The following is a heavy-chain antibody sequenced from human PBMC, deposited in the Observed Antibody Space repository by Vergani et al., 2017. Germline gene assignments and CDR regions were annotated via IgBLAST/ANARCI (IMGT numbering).Heavy chain of an antibody. CDR1: GFSFSSHA. Sequence: QVQLAESGGGRVQPGRSLRLSCAASGFSFSSHAIHWVRQAPGKGLEWVAVISNDGSKKYYADSVKGRFTISRDNSKNTLDLQMNSLRTQDTAVYYCAKDSGYCGGDCYYDAFDMWGQGTMVTVSS. J-gene: IGHJ3*02. CDR3: AKDSGYCGGDCYYDAFDM. V-gene: IGHV3-30*18. CDR2: ISNDGSKK. D-gene: IGHD2-21*02.